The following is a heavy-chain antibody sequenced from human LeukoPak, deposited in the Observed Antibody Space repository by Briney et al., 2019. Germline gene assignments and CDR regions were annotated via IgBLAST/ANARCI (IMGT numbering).Heavy chain of an antibody. Sequence: PSQTLSLTCTVSGGSISSGDYYWSWTRQPPGKGLEWIGYIYYSGSTYYNPSLKSRVTISVDTSKNQFSLKLSSVTAADTAVYYCATGLRSGNWFDPWGQGTLVTVSS. J-gene: IGHJ5*02. V-gene: IGHV4-30-4*01. CDR1: GGSISSGDYY. CDR3: ATGLRSGNWFDP. D-gene: IGHD2-21*02. CDR2: IYYSGST.